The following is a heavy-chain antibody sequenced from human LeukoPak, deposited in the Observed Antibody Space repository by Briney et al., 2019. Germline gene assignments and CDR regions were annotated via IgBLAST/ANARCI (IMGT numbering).Heavy chain of an antibody. D-gene: IGHD3-9*01. CDR1: GFTVSRNY. V-gene: IGHV3-66*01. Sequence: EGSLRLSCAASGFTVSRNYMSWVRQAPGKGLECVSVIYSGGNTYYTDSVKGRFTISRDNSKNTLYLQMNSLRAEDTAVYYCARGYYDILTGYYGTFDYWGQGTLVTVSS. J-gene: IGHJ4*02. CDR2: IYSGGNT. CDR3: ARGYYDILTGYYGTFDY.